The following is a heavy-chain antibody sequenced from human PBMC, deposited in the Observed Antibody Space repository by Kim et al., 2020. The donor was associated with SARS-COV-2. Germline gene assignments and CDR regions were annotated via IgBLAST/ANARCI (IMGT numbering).Heavy chain of an antibody. CDR3: TKTSNYNYYYYMDV. V-gene: IGHV3-15*01. CDR1: GFTFSNAW. CDR2: INSKTDGGTT. D-gene: IGHD4-4*01. Sequence: GGSLRLSCAASGFTFSNAWMSWVRQAPGKGLEWVGRINSKTDGGTTDYAAPVKGRFTISRDDSKNTLYLQMNSLKTEDTAVYYCTKTSNYNYYYYMDVWGKGTTVTVSS. J-gene: IGHJ6*03.